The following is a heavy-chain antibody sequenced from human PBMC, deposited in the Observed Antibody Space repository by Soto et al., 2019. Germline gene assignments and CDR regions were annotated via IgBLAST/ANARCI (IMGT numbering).Heavy chain of an antibody. CDR1: GFTFSSYG. CDR2: IWYDGSNK. CDR3: ARSQSSSWYYFDY. D-gene: IGHD6-13*01. Sequence: QVQLVESGGGVVQPGRSLRLSCAASGFTFSSYGMHWVRQAPGKGLEWVAVIWYDGSNKYYADSVKGRFTISRDNSKNTLYLQMNSLRAEDTAVYYCARSQSSSWYYFDYWGQGTLVNVSS. J-gene: IGHJ4*02. V-gene: IGHV3-33*01.